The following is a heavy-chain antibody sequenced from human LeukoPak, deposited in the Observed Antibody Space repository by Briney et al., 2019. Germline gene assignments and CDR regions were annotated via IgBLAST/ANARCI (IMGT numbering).Heavy chain of an antibody. CDR1: GFTFSSYW. CDR3: ARAANYYDSSGYSDY. V-gene: IGHV3-74*01. D-gene: IGHD3-22*01. CDR2: INSDGSST. Sequence: GGSLRLSCAASGFTFSSYWMHWVRQAPGKGLVWVSRINSDGSSTSYADSVKGRFTISRDNAKNTLYLQMNSLRADDTAVYYCARAANYYDSSGYSDYWGQGTLVTVSS. J-gene: IGHJ4*02.